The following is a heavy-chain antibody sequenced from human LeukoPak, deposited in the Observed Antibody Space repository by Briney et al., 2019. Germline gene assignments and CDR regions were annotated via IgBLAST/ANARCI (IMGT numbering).Heavy chain of an antibody. CDR1: GYTFTGYY. J-gene: IGHJ4*02. D-gene: IGHD3-10*01. Sequence: VASVKVSCKASGYTFTGYYMHWVRQAPGQGLEWMGWINPNSGGTNYAQKFQGRVTMTRDTSISTAYMELSRLRSDDTAVYYCARDAIRRNAMVRGVIIYWGQGTLVTVSS. V-gene: IGHV1-2*02. CDR2: INPNSGGT. CDR3: ARDAIRRNAMVRGVIIY.